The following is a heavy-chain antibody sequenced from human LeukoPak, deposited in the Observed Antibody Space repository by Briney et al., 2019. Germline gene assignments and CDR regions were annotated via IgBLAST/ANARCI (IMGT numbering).Heavy chain of an antibody. CDR3: ARVYSGYDLPGSLANYYFDY. CDR2: FYSGGST. D-gene: IGHD5-12*01. CDR1: GGSISSYY. J-gene: IGHJ4*02. Sequence: SETLSLTCTVSGGSISSYYWSWIRQPAGKGLEWIGRFYSGGSTDYNPSLKSRVTMSVDTSKNQFSPKLSSGTAADTAVYYCARVYSGYDLPGSLANYYFDYWGQGTLATVSS. V-gene: IGHV4-4*07.